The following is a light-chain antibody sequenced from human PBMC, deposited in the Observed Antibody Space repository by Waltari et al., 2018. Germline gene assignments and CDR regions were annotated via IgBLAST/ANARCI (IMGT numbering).Light chain of an antibody. J-gene: IGLJ1*01. CDR3: NSFTSRSTVV. Sequence: QSALTQPASVSGSPGQSITISCTGTSSDVGSYNYVSWYQQHPGKAPKLMIYEVTKRPSGVSNRFSGSKSGNTASLTISGLQAEDEADYYCNSFTSRSTVVFGTGTKIIVL. CDR1: SSDVGSYNY. V-gene: IGLV2-14*03. CDR2: EVT.